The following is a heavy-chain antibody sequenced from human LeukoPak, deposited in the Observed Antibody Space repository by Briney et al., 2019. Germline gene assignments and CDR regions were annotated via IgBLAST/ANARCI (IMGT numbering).Heavy chain of an antibody. J-gene: IGHJ4*02. CDR1: GGSFSGYY. D-gene: IGHD3-9*01. CDR2: HYYSGST. Sequence: MPSETLSLTCAVYGGSFSGYYWGWIRQPPGKGLEWIGSHYYSGSTYYNPSLKSRVTISVDTSKNHFSLKLNSVTAADTAVYYCARHRAGYHLDWWGQGTLVTVSS. CDR3: ARHRAGYHLDW. V-gene: IGHV4-39*01.